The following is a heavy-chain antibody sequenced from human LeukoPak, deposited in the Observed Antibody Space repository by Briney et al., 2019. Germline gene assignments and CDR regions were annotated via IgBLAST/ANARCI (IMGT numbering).Heavy chain of an antibody. Sequence: SVKVSCKASGGTFSSYAISWVRQAPGQGLEWMGRIIPILGIANYAQKFQGRVTITADKSTSTAYMELSSLRSEDTAVYYCAREGEQLATFDPWGQRTLVTVSS. J-gene: IGHJ5*02. CDR2: IIPILGIA. CDR3: AREGEQLATFDP. V-gene: IGHV1-69*04. CDR1: GGTFSSYA. D-gene: IGHD6-6*01.